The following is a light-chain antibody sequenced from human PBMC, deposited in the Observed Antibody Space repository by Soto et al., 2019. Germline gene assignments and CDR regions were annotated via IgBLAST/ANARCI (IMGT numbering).Light chain of an antibody. CDR3: QQRSNCPRIT. CDR2: DAS. V-gene: IGKV3-11*01. Sequence: EIVLTQSPATLSLSPGERATLSGRASQSVSSYLAWYQQKPGQAPRLLIYDASNRATGIPARFSGSGSGTDFTLTISSLESEDFAVYYCQQRSNCPRITFGQGTRLEIK. CDR1: QSVSSY. J-gene: IGKJ5*01.